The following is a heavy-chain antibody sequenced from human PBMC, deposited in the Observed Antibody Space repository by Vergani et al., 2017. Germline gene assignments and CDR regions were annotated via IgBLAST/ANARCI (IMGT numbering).Heavy chain of an antibody. D-gene: IGHD2-21*01. CDR1: GFTFSSYG. V-gene: IGHV3-33*01. CDR3: ARDFPPYCGGDCYSGNAFDI. J-gene: IGHJ3*02. CDR2: IWYDGSNK. Sequence: QVQLVESGGGVVQPGRSLRLSCAASGFTFSSYGMHWVRQAPGKGLEWVAVIWYDGSNKYYADSVKGRFTISRDNSKNTLYLQMNSLRAEDTAVYYCARDFPPYCGGDCYSGNAFDIWGQWTMVTVSS.